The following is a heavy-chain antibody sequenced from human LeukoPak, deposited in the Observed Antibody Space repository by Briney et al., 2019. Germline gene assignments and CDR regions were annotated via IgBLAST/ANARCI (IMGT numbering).Heavy chain of an antibody. J-gene: IGHJ4*02. Sequence: GGSLRLSCAASGFTFSSYEMHWLRQAPGKGLEWVSYISSSGSTKYYADSVKGRFTISRDNAKNSLYLQMNSLRAEDTAVYYCAREIRYCSGGSCYLFDYWGQGTLVTVSS. CDR3: AREIRYCSGGSCYLFDY. CDR1: GFTFSSYE. V-gene: IGHV3-48*03. CDR2: ISSSGSTK. D-gene: IGHD2-15*01.